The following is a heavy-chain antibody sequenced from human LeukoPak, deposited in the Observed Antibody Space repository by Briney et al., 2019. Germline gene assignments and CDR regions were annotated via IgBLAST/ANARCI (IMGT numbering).Heavy chain of an antibody. CDR1: GFNFGTYA. CDR3: ARGFWSGYNDY. CDR2: ISYDGNKK. D-gene: IGHD3-3*01. J-gene: IGHJ4*02. Sequence: GGSLRLSCPASGFNFGTYAIHWVHQAPGEGLEWVAVISYDGNKKYYADSVTGRFTISRDNSKNMMYIQMNSLRAEDTAMYYCARGFWSGYNDYWGQGTPVTVSS. V-gene: IGHV3-30*04.